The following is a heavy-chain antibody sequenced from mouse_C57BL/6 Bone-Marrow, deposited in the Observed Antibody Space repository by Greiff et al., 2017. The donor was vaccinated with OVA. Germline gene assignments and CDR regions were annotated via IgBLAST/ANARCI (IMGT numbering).Heavy chain of an antibody. Sequence: EVQGVESGPELVKPGASVKISCKASGYSFTDYNMNWVKQSNGKSLEWIGVINPNYGTTSYNQKFKGKATLTVDQSSSTAYMQLNSLTSEDAAVYYCARYYYEYDEDAMDYWGQGTSVTVSS. CDR3: ARYYYEYDEDAMDY. CDR2: INPNYGTT. J-gene: IGHJ4*01. CDR1: GYSFTDYN. D-gene: IGHD2-4*01. V-gene: IGHV1-39*01.